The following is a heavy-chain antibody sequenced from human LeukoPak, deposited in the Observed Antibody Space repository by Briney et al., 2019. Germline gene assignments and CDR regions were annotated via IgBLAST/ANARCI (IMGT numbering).Heavy chain of an antibody. CDR2: IIPIFGTT. D-gene: IGHD4-17*01. Sequence: SVKVSCKTSGGTFSSYAITWVRQTPGQGLEWMGGIIPIFGTTNYAQKFQDRVTITADKSTSTAYMKLSSLRSEDTAVYYCARDRGTTGFDYWGQGTLVTVSS. V-gene: IGHV1-69*06. J-gene: IGHJ4*02. CDR1: GGTFSSYA. CDR3: ARDRGTTGFDY.